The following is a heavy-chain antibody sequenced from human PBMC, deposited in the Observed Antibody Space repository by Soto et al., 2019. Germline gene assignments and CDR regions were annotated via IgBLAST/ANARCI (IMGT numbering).Heavy chain of an antibody. J-gene: IGHJ4*02. V-gene: IGHV3-64*01. Sequence: GGSLRLSCAASGFTFSSYAMHWVRQAPGKGLEYVSAISSNGGSTYYANSVKDRFTISRDNSKNTLYLQMGSLRAEDTAVYYCARLIGTAMAQTGDDYWGQGTLVTVSS. CDR2: ISSNGGST. CDR1: GFTFSSYA. CDR3: ARLIGTAMAQTGDDY. D-gene: IGHD5-18*01.